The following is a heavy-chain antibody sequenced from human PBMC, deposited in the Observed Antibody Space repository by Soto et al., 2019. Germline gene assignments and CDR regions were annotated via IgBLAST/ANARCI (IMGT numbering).Heavy chain of an antibody. V-gene: IGHV1-3*01. J-gene: IGHJ5*02. CDR1: GYTFTSYA. CDR3: ARKVAGSWYWFDP. Sequence: VKVSCKASGYTFTSYAMHWVRQAPGQRLEWMGWINAGNGNTKYSQKFQGRVTITRDTSASTAYMELSSLRSEDTAVYYCARKVAGSWYWFDPWGQGTLVTVS. CDR2: INAGNGNT. D-gene: IGHD6-13*01.